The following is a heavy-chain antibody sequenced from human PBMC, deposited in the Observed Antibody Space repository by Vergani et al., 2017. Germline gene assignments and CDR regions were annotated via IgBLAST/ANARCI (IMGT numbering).Heavy chain of an antibody. D-gene: IGHD3-3*01. CDR1: GGTFSSYA. J-gene: IGHJ6*02. CDR3: ASLLVGTSYYDFWSGRRGMDV. CDR2: IIPIFGTA. V-gene: IGHV1-69*01. Sequence: QVQLVQSGAEVKKPGSSVKVSCKASGGTFSSYAISWVRQAPGQGLEWMGGIIPIFGTANYAQKFQGRVTITADESTSTAYMELSSLRSEDTAVYYCASLLVGTSYYDFWSGRRGMDVWGQGTTVTVSS.